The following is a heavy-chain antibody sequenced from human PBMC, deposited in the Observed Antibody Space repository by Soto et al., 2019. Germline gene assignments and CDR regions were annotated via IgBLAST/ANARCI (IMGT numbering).Heavy chain of an antibody. CDR3: ATPSHYDFWSGYSY. D-gene: IGHD3-3*01. CDR1: GFTFSSYA. J-gene: IGHJ4*02. V-gene: IGHV3-23*01. CDR2: ISGSGGST. Sequence: LRLSCAASGFTFSSYAMSWVRQAPGKGLEWVSAISGSGGSTYYADSVKGRFTISRDNSKNTLYLQMNSLRAEDTAVYYCATPSHYDFWSGYSYWGQGTLVTVSS.